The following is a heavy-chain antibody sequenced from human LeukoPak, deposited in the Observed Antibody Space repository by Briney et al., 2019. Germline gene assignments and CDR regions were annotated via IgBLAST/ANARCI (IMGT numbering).Heavy chain of an antibody. Sequence: PSQTLSLTCTVSGGSISSGDYYWSWIRQPPGKGLEWIGYIYYSGSTYYNPSLKSRVTISVDTSKNQFSLKLSSVTAADTAVYYCARALDDLNYYYYYMDVWGKGTTVTVSS. D-gene: IGHD3-3*01. J-gene: IGHJ6*03. CDR2: IYYSGST. CDR1: GGSISSGDYY. CDR3: ARALDDLNYYYYYMDV. V-gene: IGHV4-30-4*08.